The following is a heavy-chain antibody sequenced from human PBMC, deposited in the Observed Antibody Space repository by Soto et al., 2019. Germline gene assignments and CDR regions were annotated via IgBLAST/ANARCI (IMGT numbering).Heavy chain of an antibody. D-gene: IGHD3-3*01. V-gene: IGHV5-10-1*01. CDR1: GYSFTSYW. CDR3: ARTLLRFLEWYPPVGMDV. Sequence: ESLKISCKGSGYSFTSYWISWVRQMPGKGLEWMGRIDPSESYTNYSPSFQGHVTISADKSISTAYLQWSSLKASDTAIYYCARTLLRFLEWYPPVGMDVWGQGTTVTVSS. CDR2: IDPSESYT. J-gene: IGHJ6*02.